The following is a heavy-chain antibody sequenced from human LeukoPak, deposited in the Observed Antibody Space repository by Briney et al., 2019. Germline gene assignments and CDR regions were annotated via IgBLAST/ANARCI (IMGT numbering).Heavy chain of an antibody. CDR2: INPNSGGT. CDR3: ARGPHWDPHFDY. D-gene: IGHD7-27*01. Sequence: ASVKVSCKASGFTFTAYHMHWVRQAPGQGLEWMGWINPNSGGTNYAQKFQGRVTMTRDTSISTAYMELSGLRSDDAAVYYCARGPHWDPHFDYWGQGTLVTVSS. CDR1: GFTFTAYH. V-gene: IGHV1-2*02. J-gene: IGHJ4*02.